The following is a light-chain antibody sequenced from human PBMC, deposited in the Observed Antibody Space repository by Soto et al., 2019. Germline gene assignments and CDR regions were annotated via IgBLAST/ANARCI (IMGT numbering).Light chain of an antibody. CDR3: CSYAGRYTYV. V-gene: IGLV2-11*01. CDR2: DVS. CDR1: SSDVGGYNY. Sequence: QSALTQPRSVSGSPGQSVTISCTGTSSDVGGYNYVSWYQQHPGKAPKFMIYDVSKRPSGVPDRFSGSKSGNTDSLTISGLQAEDEADYYCCSYAGRYTYVFGTGTKLTVL. J-gene: IGLJ1*01.